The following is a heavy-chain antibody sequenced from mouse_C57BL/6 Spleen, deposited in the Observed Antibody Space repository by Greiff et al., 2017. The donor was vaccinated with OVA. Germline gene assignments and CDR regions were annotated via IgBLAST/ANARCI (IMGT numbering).Heavy chain of an antibody. Sequence: QVQLQQSGAELVRPGTSVKVSCKASGYAFPNYLIEWVKQRPGQGLAWIGVINPGSGGTNYNEKFKGKATLTADKSSRTAYMQLSSLTSEDSAVYFCARRRDYSASMDYWGQGTSVTVSS. CDR3: ARRRDYSASMDY. J-gene: IGHJ4*01. CDR1: GYAFPNYL. V-gene: IGHV1-54*01. CDR2: INPGSGGT. D-gene: IGHD2-12*01.